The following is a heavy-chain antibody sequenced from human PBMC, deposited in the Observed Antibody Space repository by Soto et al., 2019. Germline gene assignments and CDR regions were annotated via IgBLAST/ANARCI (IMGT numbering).Heavy chain of an antibody. CDR2: IYHSGTT. J-gene: IGHJ4*02. CDR3: ARDMPYAAGSLAGCDY. V-gene: IGHV4-59*13. CDR1: GDSITGSY. Sequence: PSETLSLTCTVSGDSITGSYGGWIRQPPGKTLEWIGYIYHSGTTTYNPSLKSRVSISVDTSKNQFSLRLTSVIAADTAVYYCARDMPYAAGSLAGCDYWGQGILVTVSS. D-gene: IGHD1-26*01.